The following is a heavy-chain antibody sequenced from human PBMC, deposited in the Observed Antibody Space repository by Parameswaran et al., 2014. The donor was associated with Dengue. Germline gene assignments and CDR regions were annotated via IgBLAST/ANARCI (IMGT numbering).Heavy chain of an antibody. CDR2: ISAYNGNT. Sequence: WVRQAPGQGLEWMGWISAYNGNTNYAQKLQGRVTMTTDTSTSTAYMELRSLRSDDTAVYYCARDVDSSSSTYYYGMDVWAKDHGHRLL. J-gene: IGHJ6*04. D-gene: IGHD6-6*01. V-gene: IGHV1-18*01. CDR3: ARDVDSSSSTYYYGMDV.